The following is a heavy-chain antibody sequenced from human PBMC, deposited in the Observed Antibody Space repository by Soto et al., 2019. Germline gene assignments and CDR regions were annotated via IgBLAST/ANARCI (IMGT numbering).Heavy chain of an antibody. CDR1: GGSISSYY. Sequence: SETLSLTCTVSGGSISSYYWSWIRQPPGKGLEWIGYIYYSGSTNYNPSLKSRVTISVDTSKNQFSLKLSSVTAADTAVYYCARYPYSRAGYGMDVWGQGTTVTVSS. CDR2: IYYSGST. CDR3: ARYPYSRAGYGMDV. J-gene: IGHJ6*02. V-gene: IGHV4-59*01. D-gene: IGHD6-13*01.